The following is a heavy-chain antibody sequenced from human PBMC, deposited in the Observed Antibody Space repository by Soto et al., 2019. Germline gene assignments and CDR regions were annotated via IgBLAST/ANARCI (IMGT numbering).Heavy chain of an antibody. CDR3: ARLMGDILTGYITVPYFRP. J-gene: IGHJ5*02. CDR1: GCSIRNSSYY. V-gene: IGHV4-39*01. Sequence: SETLSLTFTVSGCSIRNSSYYWGWIRQPPGKGLEWIRSIYYSGSTYYNPSLKSRVTISVDTSKNLFSLKLSSVTAADTAVYYCARLMGDILTGYITVPYFRPWGQGTLVTVS. CDR2: IYYSGST. D-gene: IGHD3-9*01.